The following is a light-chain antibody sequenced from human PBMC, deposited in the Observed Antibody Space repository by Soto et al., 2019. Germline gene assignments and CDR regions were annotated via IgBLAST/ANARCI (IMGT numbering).Light chain of an antibody. CDR1: QSVSSSY. Sequence: EIGLTQSPDTLSLSPGDRATLSCRASQSVSSSYLAWYQQKPGQAPRLLIYDASSRATGIPDRFSGSGSGTDFTLTSSRLEPEDFALDYCQQYGSSPPYTFGQGTKLEIK. CDR2: DAS. J-gene: IGKJ2*01. CDR3: QQYGSSPPYT. V-gene: IGKV3-20*01.